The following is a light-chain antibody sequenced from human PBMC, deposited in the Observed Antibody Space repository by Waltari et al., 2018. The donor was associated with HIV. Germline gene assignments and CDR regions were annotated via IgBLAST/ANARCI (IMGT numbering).Light chain of an antibody. CDR1: NSNIGNNI. J-gene: IGLJ2*01. Sequence: QSVLTQPPSASGTPGQRVTLSCSGGNSNIGNNIVNWYQHLPGTAPKLLIQNNDQRPSGVPDRFSGSKSGTSASLAISGLQSEDEADYYCAAFDDELDGVLFGGGTKLTVL. V-gene: IGLV1-44*01. CDR2: NND. CDR3: AAFDDELDGVL.